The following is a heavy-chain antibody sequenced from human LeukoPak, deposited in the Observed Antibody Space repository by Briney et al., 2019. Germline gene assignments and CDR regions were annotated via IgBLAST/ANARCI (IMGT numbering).Heavy chain of an antibody. J-gene: IGHJ6*03. D-gene: IGHD2-2*01. Sequence: GASVKVSCKASGGTFSSYAISWVRQAPGQGLEWMGGIIPIFGTANYAQKFQGKVTITADESTSTAYMELSSLRSEDTAVYYCAGGYCSSTSCYDGSYYYYMDVWGKGTTVTVSS. CDR3: AGGYCSSTSCYDGSYYYYMDV. CDR1: GGTFSSYA. V-gene: IGHV1-69*13. CDR2: IIPIFGTA.